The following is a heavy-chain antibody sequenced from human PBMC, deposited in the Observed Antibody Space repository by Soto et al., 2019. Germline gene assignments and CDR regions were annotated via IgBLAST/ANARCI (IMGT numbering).Heavy chain of an antibody. Sequence: GGSLRLSCEGSGFNFRNFNMIWVRQAPGKGLEWVSSVSGSSSYIYYADPVKGRFTVSRDNANNLVFLQMNGLRPEDTAMYYCARDLRGHYGPWGQGTMVTVSS. J-gene: IGHJ3*01. V-gene: IGHV3-21*06. D-gene: IGHD4-17*01. CDR2: VSGSSSYI. CDR1: GFNFRNFN. CDR3: ARDLRGHYGP.